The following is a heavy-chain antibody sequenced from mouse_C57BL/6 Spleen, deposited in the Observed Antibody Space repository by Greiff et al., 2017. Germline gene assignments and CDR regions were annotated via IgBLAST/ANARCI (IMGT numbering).Heavy chain of an antibody. Sequence: VQLQQSGPELVKPGASVKISCKASGYAFSSSWMNWVKQRPGTGLEWIGRIYPGDGDTNYNGKFKGKATLTADKSSSTAYMQLSSLTSEDSAVYFCTRAGEGYAMDYWGQGTSVTVSS. CDR2: IYPGDGDT. CDR3: TRAGEGYAMDY. J-gene: IGHJ4*01. V-gene: IGHV1-82*01. CDR1: GYAFSSSW.